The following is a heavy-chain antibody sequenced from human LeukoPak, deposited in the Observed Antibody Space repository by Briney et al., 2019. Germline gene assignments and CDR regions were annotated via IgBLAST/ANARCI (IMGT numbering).Heavy chain of an antibody. CDR2: IYYSGST. V-gene: IGHV4-39*01. J-gene: IGHJ4*02. D-gene: IGHD3-22*01. CDR3: ARQTHHRSGYYIDY. Sequence: SETLSLTCTVSGGSISSSSYYWGWIRQPPGKGLEWIGGIYYSGSTYYNPSLKSRVTISVDTSKNQFSLKLSSVTAADTAVYYCARQTHHRSGYYIDYWGQGTLGTVSA. CDR1: GGSISSSSYY.